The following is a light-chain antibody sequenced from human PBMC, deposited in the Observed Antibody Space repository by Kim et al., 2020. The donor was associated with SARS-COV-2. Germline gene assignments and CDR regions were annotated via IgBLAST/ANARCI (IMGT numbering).Light chain of an antibody. Sequence: GQSITTSCTGTSSDVGGYNYASWYQQHPGKSHKVMIYDVSKRPSGVSARFSGSKSGNTASLTISGLQAEDEADYYCGSYTTSSTSVFGSGTKVTVL. CDR3: GSYTTSSTSV. V-gene: IGLV2-14*04. J-gene: IGLJ1*01. CDR1: SSDVGGYNY. CDR2: DVS.